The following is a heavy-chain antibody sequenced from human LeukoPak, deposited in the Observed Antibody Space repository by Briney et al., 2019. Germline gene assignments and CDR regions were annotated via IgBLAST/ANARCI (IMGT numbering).Heavy chain of an antibody. V-gene: IGHV3-30*04. CDR3: ARATYDSSGWHGWENYFDY. CDR1: GFTFSSYA. J-gene: IGHJ4*02. CDR2: ISYEGSNK. D-gene: IGHD6-19*01. Sequence: GGSLRLSCAASGFTFSSYAMHWVRQAPGKGLGRVAVISYEGSNKYYADSVKGRFTISRDNSKNPLYLQMYSLRAEDTAVYYCARATYDSSGWHGWENYFDYWGQGTLVTVSS.